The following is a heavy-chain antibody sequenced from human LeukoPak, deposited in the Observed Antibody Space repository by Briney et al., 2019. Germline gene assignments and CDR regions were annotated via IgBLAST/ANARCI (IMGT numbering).Heavy chain of an antibody. D-gene: IGHD4-17*01. CDR1: GYTFTSYA. Sequence: AASVKVSCKASGYTFTSYAMNWVRQAPGQGLEWMGWINTNTGNPTYAQGFTGRFVFSLDTSVSTAYLQISSLKAEDTAVYYCARGGYGDYLTLFDYWGQGTLVTVSS. CDR2: INTNTGNP. J-gene: IGHJ4*02. V-gene: IGHV7-4-1*02. CDR3: ARGGYGDYLTLFDY.